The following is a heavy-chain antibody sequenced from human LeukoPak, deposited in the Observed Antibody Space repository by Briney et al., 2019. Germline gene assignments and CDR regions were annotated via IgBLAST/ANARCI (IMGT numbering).Heavy chain of an antibody. CDR1: GGTFSSYT. CDR2: IIPILGIA. V-gene: IGHV1-69*02. D-gene: IGHD2-2*01. J-gene: IGHJ1*01. Sequence: SVKVSCKASGGTFSSYTISWVRQAPRQGLEWMGRIIPILGIANYAQKFQGRVTITADKSTSTAYMELSSLRSEDTAVYYCAMSSGYCSSTSCSRRAEYFQHWGQGTLVTVSS. CDR3: AMSSGYCSSTSCSRRAEYFQH.